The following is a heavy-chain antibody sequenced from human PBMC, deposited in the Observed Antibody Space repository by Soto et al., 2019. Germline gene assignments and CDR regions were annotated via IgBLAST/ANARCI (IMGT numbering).Heavy chain of an antibody. D-gene: IGHD6-19*01. J-gene: IGHJ3*02. V-gene: IGHV1-18*04. CDR2: MSAYNGNT. CDR1: GYTFTSYS. Sequence: QVQLVQSGAEVKKPGASVKVSCKASGYTFTSYSISWVRQAPGQGLEWMGWMSAYNGNTNYAQKLQGRVTMTTDTSTSTAYMELRSLRSDDTAVYYCARAGLRHVAVADSPLGPFDAFDIWGQGTMVTVSS. CDR3: ARAGLRHVAVADSPLGPFDAFDI.